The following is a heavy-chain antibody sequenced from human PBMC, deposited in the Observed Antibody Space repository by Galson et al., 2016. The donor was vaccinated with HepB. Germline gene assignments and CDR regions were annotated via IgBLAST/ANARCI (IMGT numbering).Heavy chain of an antibody. CDR1: GFPFSSHA. Sequence: SLRLSCAASGFPFSSHALNWVRQAPGKGLEWVAVISNDGSKTNYADPLKGRFTISRDASQNTLYLQMSSLTVEDTAAYYCARDNYGYANFFDYWGQGTLVTVSS. V-gene: IGHV3-30-3*01. D-gene: IGHD5-18*01. CDR2: ISNDGSKT. CDR3: ARDNYGYANFFDY. J-gene: IGHJ4*02.